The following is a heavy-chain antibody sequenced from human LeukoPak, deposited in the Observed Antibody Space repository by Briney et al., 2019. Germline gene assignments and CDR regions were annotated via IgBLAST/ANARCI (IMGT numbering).Heavy chain of an antibody. CDR1: GGSFGGYY. D-gene: IGHD5-12*01. J-gene: IGHJ4*02. V-gene: IGHV4-34*01. CDR3: ARVVYSGYVWNALYYFDY. CDR2: INHSGST. Sequence: SETLSLTCAVYGGSFGGYYWRWIRQPPGKGLEWIGEINHSGSTNYNPSLKSRVTISVDTSKNQFSLKLSSVTAADTAVHYCARVVYSGYVWNALYYFDYWGQGTLVTVSS.